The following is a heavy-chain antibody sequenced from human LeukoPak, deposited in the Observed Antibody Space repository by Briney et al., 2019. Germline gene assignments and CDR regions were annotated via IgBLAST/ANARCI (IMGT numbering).Heavy chain of an antibody. CDR3: ERNDAYVRNYDY. CDR1: GVTFSSYA. D-gene: IGHD2-2*01. J-gene: IGHJ4*02. Sequence: GGSLRLSCAASGVTFSSYAMHWVRQAPGKGLEYVSAISENGGSTYYANSVKGRFTISRDNSKNTLYLQMGSLRAEDMAVYYCERNDAYVRNYDYWGQGTLVTVSS. V-gene: IGHV3-64*01. CDR2: ISENGGST.